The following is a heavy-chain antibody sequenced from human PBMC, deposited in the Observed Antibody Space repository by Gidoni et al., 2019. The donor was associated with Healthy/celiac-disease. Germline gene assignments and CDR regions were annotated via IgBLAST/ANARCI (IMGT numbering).Heavy chain of an antibody. D-gene: IGHD6-13*01. CDR3: ARDRSSIAAAGIRWFDP. V-gene: IGHV1-2*06. Sequence: QVQLVQSGAEVKKPGASVKVSCKASGYTFTGYYMHWVRQAPGQGLEWMGRINPNSGGTNYAQKFQGRVTMTRDTSISTAYMELSRLRSDDTAVYYCARDRSSIAAAGIRWFDPWGQGTLVTVSS. CDR1: GYTFTGYY. J-gene: IGHJ5*02. CDR2: INPNSGGT.